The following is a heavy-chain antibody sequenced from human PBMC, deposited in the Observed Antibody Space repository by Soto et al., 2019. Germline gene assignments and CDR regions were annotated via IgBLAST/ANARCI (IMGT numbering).Heavy chain of an antibody. CDR3: ARGLDQPPVGLYFDT. J-gene: IGHJ4*02. V-gene: IGHV1-69*06. Sequence: QVQLVQSGAEVKNPGSSVKVSCKTSGGTFNSYLIDWVRQAPGQGLEWMGGIIPAFGTAKYAQKFQGRVTITADKSTTTAYMERRTLKSEDTAVYYCARGLDQPPVGLYFDTWGQGTLVTVSS. D-gene: IGHD2-2*01. CDR2: IIPAFGTA. CDR1: GGTFNSYL.